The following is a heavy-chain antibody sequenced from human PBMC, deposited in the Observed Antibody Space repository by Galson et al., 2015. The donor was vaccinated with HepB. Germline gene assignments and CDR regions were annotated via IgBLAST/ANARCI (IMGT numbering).Heavy chain of an antibody. J-gene: IGHJ5*02. V-gene: IGHV1-3*01. D-gene: IGHD2-2*01. Sequence: SVKVSCKASGYTFTSYAMHWVRQAPGQRLEWMGWINAGNGNTKYSQKFRGRVTITRDTSASTAYMELSSLRSEDTAVYYCARVGYCSSTSCPSGPARHWFDPWGQGTLVTVSS. CDR2: INAGNGNT. CDR1: GYTFTSYA. CDR3: ARVGYCSSTSCPSGPARHWFDP.